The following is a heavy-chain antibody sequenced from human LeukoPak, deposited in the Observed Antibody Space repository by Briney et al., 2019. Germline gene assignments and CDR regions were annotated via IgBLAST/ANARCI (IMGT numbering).Heavy chain of an antibody. Sequence: GGSLRLSCAASGFTFSNYWMHWVRQAPGKGLVWVSRINTDGSSTSYADSVKGRFTISRDNAKNTLYLQMNSLRAEDTALYYCAKALPITMVRGVIISHDAFDIWGQGTMVTVSS. J-gene: IGHJ3*02. V-gene: IGHV3-74*01. D-gene: IGHD3-10*01. CDR2: INTDGSST. CDR3: AKALPITMVRGVIISHDAFDI. CDR1: GFTFSNYW.